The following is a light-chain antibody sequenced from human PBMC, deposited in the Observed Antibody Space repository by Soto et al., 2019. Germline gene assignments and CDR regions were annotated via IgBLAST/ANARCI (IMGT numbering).Light chain of an antibody. V-gene: IGKV2-28*01. Sequence: DIVMTQSPVSLPFTTGEPASISCRSSQSLLHSNGYNYLDWYLQKPGQSPQLLIYLGSNRASGVPDRFSGSGSGTDFTLKISRVEAEDVGVYYCMQTLQTPLTFGPGTKVDIK. J-gene: IGKJ3*01. CDR1: QSLLHSNGYNY. CDR3: MQTLQTPLT. CDR2: LGS.